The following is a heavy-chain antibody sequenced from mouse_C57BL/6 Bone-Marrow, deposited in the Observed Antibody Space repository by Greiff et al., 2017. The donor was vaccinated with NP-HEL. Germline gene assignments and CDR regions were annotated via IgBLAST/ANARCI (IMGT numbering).Heavy chain of an antibody. V-gene: IGHV1-54*01. D-gene: IGHD1-1*01. J-gene: IGHJ2*01. CDR3: AMFYYGSSD. CDR1: GYAFTNYL. CDR2: INPGSGGT. Sequence: VQRVESGAELVRPGTSVKVSCKASGYAFTNYLIEWVKQRPGQGLEWIGVINPGSGGTNYNEKFKGKATMTADKSSSTAYMQLSSLTSEDSAVYFCAMFYYGSSDWGQGTTLTVSS.